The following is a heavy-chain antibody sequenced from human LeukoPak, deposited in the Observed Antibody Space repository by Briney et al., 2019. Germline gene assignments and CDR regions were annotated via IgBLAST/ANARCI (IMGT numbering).Heavy chain of an antibody. V-gene: IGHV1-46*01. D-gene: IGHD2-2*01. J-gene: IGHJ4*02. CDR1: GYTFTGYY. CDR3: ARDERDVVVVPGAMPY. CDR2: INPSGGST. Sequence: ASVKASCKASGYTFTGYYLHWVRQAPGQGLEWMGIINPSGGSTTNAQKFQGRVTMTRDTSTTTVYMELSSLRSDDTAMYYCARDERDVVVVPGAMPYWGQGTLVTVSS.